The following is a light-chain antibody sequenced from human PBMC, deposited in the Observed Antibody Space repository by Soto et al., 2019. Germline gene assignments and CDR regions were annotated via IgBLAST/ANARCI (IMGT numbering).Light chain of an antibody. Sequence: QSVLTQPPSVSAAPGQKVTISCSGSSSNIGSNFVSWYRQLPGTAPKLLIYDNNKRPSGIPDRFSGSKSGASATLGITGLQTGDEADYYCGAWDGTLSWVFGPGTKVTVL. CDR3: GAWDGTLSWV. J-gene: IGLJ1*01. CDR1: SSNIGSNF. V-gene: IGLV1-51*01. CDR2: DNN.